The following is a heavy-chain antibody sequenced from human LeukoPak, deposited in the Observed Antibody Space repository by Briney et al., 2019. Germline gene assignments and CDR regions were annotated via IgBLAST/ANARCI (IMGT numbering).Heavy chain of an antibody. J-gene: IGHJ4*02. V-gene: IGHV3-23*01. D-gene: IGHD3-9*01. CDR3: AKSPYDILTGYYAPFDY. Sequence: GGSLRLSCAASGFTFSSYAMSWVRQAPGKGLEWVSASSGSGGSTYYADSVKGRFTISRDNSKNTLYLQMNSLRAEDTAVYYCAKSPYDILTGYYAPFDYWAREPWSPSPQ. CDR2: SSGSGGST. CDR1: GFTFSSYA.